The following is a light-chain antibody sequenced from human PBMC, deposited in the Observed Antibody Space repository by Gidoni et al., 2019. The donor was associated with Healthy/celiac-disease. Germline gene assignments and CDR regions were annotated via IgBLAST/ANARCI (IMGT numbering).Light chain of an antibody. Sequence: LVITHSPATLSVSPGERAPLSCTASQSVSSNLAWYQQKPGQAPRLLIYGASTRATGIPDRFSGSGSGTEFTLTISSLQYEDFAVYYCQQYNNWPRTFGQGTKVEIK. V-gene: IGKV3-15*01. CDR3: QQYNNWPRT. CDR1: QSVSSN. J-gene: IGKJ1*01. CDR2: GAS.